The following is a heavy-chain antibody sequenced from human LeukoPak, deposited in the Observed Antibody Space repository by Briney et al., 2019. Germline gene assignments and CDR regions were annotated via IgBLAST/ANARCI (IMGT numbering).Heavy chain of an antibody. J-gene: IGHJ6*03. CDR1: GGSFSGYY. D-gene: IGHD3-22*01. V-gene: IGHV4-34*01. CDR2: INHSGST. Sequence: SETLSLTCAVYGGSFSGYYWSWIRQPPGKGLEWIGEINHSGSTNYNPSLKSRVTISVDTSKNQFSLKLSSVTAADTAVYYCARRPSYYYDSSGYYYYYYYMDVWGEGTTVTVSS. CDR3: ARRPSYYYDSSGYYYYYYYMDV.